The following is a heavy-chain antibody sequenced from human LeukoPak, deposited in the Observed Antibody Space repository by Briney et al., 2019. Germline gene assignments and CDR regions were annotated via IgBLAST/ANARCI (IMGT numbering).Heavy chain of an antibody. D-gene: IGHD1-20*01. CDR3: ARVPTPSRYSWYDPNYFGY. Sequence: ASVKVSCKASGYTFTSYYMHWVRQAPGQGLEWMGIINPSGGSTGYAQKFQGRVTMTRDTSTSTVYMELSSLRSEDTAVYYCARVPTPSRYSWYDPNYFGYWGQGTLVTVSS. V-gene: IGHV1-46*01. J-gene: IGHJ4*02. CDR2: INPSGGST. CDR1: GYTFTSYY.